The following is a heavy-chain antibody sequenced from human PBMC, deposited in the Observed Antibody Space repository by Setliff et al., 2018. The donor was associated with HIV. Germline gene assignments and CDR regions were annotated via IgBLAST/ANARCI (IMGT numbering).Heavy chain of an antibody. CDR1: GGSISSSSYY. Sequence: SETLSLTCTVSGGSISSSSYYWGWVRQPPGKGLEWIGSIYYSGSTYYNPSLKSRVTISVATSKNQFSLKLSSVTAADTAVYYCATRRFVTGLMTSSGAFEMWGQGTMVTVS. CDR2: IYYSGST. D-gene: IGHD2-8*01. J-gene: IGHJ3*02. CDR3: ATRRFVTGLMTSSGAFEM. V-gene: IGHV4-39*01.